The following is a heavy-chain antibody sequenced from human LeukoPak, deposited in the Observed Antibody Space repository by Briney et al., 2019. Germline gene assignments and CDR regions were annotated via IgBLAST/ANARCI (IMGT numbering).Heavy chain of an antibody. CDR3: ANSLITMVRGVPNFDY. V-gene: IGHV3-21*01. Sequence: GGSLRLSCAASGFTFSSYSMNWARQAPGKGLEWVSSISSSSSYIYYADSVKGRFTISRDNAKNSLYLQMNSLRAEDTAVYYCANSLITMVRGVPNFDYWGQGTLVTVSS. CDR1: GFTFSSYS. J-gene: IGHJ4*02. CDR2: ISSSSSYI. D-gene: IGHD3-10*01.